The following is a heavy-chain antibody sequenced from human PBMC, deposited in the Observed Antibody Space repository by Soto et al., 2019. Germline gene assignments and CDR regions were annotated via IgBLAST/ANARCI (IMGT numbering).Heavy chain of an antibody. CDR1: GYTLTDLS. V-gene: IGHV1-24*01. CDR2: FDPEDGET. Sequence: GASVKVSCKVSGYTLTDLSMHWVRQAPGKGLEWMGGFDPEDGETIYAQKVQGRVTMTEDTSTDTAYMELSSLRSEDTAVYYCATDTRTYYYYYGMEVWGQGITVSVS. D-gene: IGHD3-3*01. J-gene: IGHJ6*02. CDR3: ATDTRTYYYYYGMEV.